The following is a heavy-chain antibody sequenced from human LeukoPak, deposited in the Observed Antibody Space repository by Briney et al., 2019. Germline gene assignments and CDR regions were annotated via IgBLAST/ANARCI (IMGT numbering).Heavy chain of an antibody. CDR3: MRDYMGWFDP. Sequence: GGSLRLSCVASGFILSNFQMYWVRQAPGKGLEWVSIISLDGSTKFYADSVKGRFTISRDTASNTMHLEMNNLRIEDTAVYYCMRDYMGWFDPWGQGSLVTVSS. D-gene: IGHD3-10*01. CDR1: GFILSNFQ. CDR2: ISLDGSTK. J-gene: IGHJ5*02. V-gene: IGHV3-30-3*01.